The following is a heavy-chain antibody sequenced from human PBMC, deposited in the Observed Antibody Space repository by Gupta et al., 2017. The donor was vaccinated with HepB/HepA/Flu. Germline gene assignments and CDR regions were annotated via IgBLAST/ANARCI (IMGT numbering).Heavy chain of an antibody. CDR2: INPKNGGT. CDR1: GYTFNGYY. Sequence: QVQLVQSGAEVKKPGASVKVSCKASGYTFNGYYMHWVRQAPGQGLEGMGWINPKNGGTKEAQKVQGRVTMTRDTASRTAYMEMRRLISGDTAVYYCARTDDGEYEYIDYGGQGSMVTVYS. J-gene: IGHJ4*02. V-gene: IGHV1-2*02. CDR3: ARTDDGEYEYIDY. D-gene: IGHD4-17*01.